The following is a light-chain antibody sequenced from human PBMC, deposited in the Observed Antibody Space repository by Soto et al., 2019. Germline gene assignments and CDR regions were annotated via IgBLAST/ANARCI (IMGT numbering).Light chain of an antibody. V-gene: IGLV2-8*01. CDR2: EVT. CDR1: SSDIGGYNY. CDR3: ASHAGRKNII. J-gene: IGLJ2*01. Sequence: QSALTQPPSASGSPGRSVTISCTGTSSDIGGYNYVSWYQQHPGKAPKLMIYEVTKRPSGVPDRFSGSKSGNTASLTVSGLQAEDEADYYCASHAGRKNIIFGGGTKLTVL.